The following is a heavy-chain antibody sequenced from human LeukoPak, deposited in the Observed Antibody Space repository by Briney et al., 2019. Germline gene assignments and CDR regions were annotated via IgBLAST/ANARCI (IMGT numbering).Heavy chain of an antibody. V-gene: IGHV3-33*06. D-gene: IGHD1-26*01. CDR3: AKGPVGADLFDY. J-gene: IGHJ4*02. Sequence: GGSLRLSCAASGFTFSSYGMHWVRQAPGKGLEWVAVIWYDGSNKYYADSVKGRFTISRDNSKNTLYLQMNSLRAEDTAVYYCAKGPVGADLFDYWGQGTLVAVSS. CDR1: GFTFSSYG. CDR2: IWYDGSNK.